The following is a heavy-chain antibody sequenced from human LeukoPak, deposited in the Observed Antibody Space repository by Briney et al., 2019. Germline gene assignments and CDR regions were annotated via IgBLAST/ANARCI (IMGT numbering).Heavy chain of an antibody. Sequence: GGSLRLSCAASGFTFSTYAIHWVRQAPGKGLEWVAVISYDGSNKFYADSVKGRFTISRDNSKNTLYLQMNSLRAEDTAVYYCARERGIVVVIALGYWGQGTLVTVSS. V-gene: IGHV3-30*04. D-gene: IGHD3-22*01. CDR3: ARERGIVVVIALGY. CDR2: ISYDGSNK. CDR1: GFTFSTYA. J-gene: IGHJ4*02.